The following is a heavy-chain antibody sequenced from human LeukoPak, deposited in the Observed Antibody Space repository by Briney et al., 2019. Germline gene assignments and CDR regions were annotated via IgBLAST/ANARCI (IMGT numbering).Heavy chain of an antibody. D-gene: IGHD1-1*01. CDR1: GGSFSGYY. J-gene: IGHJ5*02. CDR3: ARVRAQRRYNWFDP. V-gene: IGHV4-34*01. Sequence: SETLSLTCAVYGGSFSGYYWSWIRQPPGKGLEWIGEINHSGSTNYNPSLKSRVTTSVDTSKNQFSLKLSSVTAADTAVYYCARVRAQRRYNWFDPWGQGTLVTVSS. CDR2: INHSGST.